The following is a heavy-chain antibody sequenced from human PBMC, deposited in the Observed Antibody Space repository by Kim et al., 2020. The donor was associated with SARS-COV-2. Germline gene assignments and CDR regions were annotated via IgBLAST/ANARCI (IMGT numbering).Heavy chain of an antibody. CDR2: IYYSGST. CDR3: AREGHDSSGYGGLFDY. J-gene: IGHJ4*02. V-gene: IGHV4-61*01. CDR1: GGSVSSGSYY. Sequence: SETLSLTCTVSGGSVSSGSYYWSWIRQPPGKGLEWIGYIYYSGSTNYNPSLKSRVTISVDTSKNQFSLKLSSVTAADTAVYYCAREGHDSSGYGGLFDYWGQGTLVTVSS. D-gene: IGHD3-22*01.